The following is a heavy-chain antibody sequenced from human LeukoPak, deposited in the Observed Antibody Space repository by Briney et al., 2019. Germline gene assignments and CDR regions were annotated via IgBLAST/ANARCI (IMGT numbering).Heavy chain of an antibody. CDR2: ISYDENHK. D-gene: IGHD2-15*01. V-gene: IGHV3-30*04. CDR1: GFTFNNYA. CDR3: ARDLYCSGGSCYNGIYY. J-gene: IGHJ4*02. Sequence: GGSLRLSCAASGFTFNNYAMHWVRQAPGKGLEWVAVISYDENHKYYADSVNGRFTISRDNSKNTLYLQMSSLRAEDTAMYYCARDLYCSGGSCYNGIYYWGQGTLVTVSS.